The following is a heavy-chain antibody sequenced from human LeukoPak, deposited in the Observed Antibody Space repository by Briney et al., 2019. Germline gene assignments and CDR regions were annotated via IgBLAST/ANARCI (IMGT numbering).Heavy chain of an antibody. V-gene: IGHV3-23*01. D-gene: IGHD2-2*01. CDR3: ANLPYPTISHSFDY. CDR1: GFTFSSYA. J-gene: IGHJ4*02. Sequence: GASLRLSCAASGFTFSSYAMIWVRQAPGKGRDWVAAISGVGGGTYYAGSGKGRFTISRDNAKNMVYMQMNSLRAEDTALYYCANLPYPTISHSFDYWGQGTLVTVSS. CDR2: ISGVGGGT.